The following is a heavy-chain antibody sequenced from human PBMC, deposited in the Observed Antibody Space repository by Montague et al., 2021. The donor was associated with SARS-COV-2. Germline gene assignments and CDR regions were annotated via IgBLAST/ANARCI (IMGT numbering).Heavy chain of an antibody. CDR2: IFQSGTT. D-gene: IGHD3-3*01. J-gene: IGHJ6*02. CDR1: GYSISDGYY. Sequence: SETLSLTCTVSGYSISDGYYWVWIRQPPGKGLEWIGNIFQSGTTYYNPSLERRSTMAVDTSKNQFSLKLSSVTAADTAVYYCAREHWENYYDFWSGTNLASDYPYYGMDVWGQGTPVTVSS. CDR3: AREHWENYYDFWSGTNLASDYPYYGMDV. V-gene: IGHV4-38-2*02.